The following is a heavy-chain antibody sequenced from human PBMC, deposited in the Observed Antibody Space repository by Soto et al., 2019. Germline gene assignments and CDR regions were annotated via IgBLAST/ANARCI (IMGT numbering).Heavy chain of an antibody. CDR1: GFTVSSNY. CDR3: ARLPDRDSSGWYRRVFHYMEV. J-gene: IGHJ6*03. V-gene: IGHV3-66*01. D-gene: IGHD6-13*01. CDR2: IYSGGST. Sequence: EVQLVESGGGLVQPGGSLRLSCAASGFTVSSNYMSWVRQAPGKGLEWVSVIYSGGSTYYADSVKGRFTISRDNSKNTLYHQMNRLRAEDTAVYYCARLPDRDSSGWYRRVFHYMEVWVKGTTVTVSS.